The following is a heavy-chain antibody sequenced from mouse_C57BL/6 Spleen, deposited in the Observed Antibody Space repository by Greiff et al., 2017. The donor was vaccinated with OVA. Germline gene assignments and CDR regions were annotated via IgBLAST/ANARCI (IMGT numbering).Heavy chain of an antibody. CDR3: ARYGNYYAMDY. V-gene: IGHV1-69*01. CDR2: IDPSDSYT. D-gene: IGHD2-1*01. J-gene: IGHJ4*01. Sequence: VQLQQPGAELVMPGASVKLSCKASGYTFTSYWMHWVKQRPGQGLEWIGEIDPSDSYTNYNQKFKGKSTLTVDKSSSTAYMQLSSLTSEDSAVYYCARYGNYYAMDYWGQGTSVTVSS. CDR1: GYTFTSYW.